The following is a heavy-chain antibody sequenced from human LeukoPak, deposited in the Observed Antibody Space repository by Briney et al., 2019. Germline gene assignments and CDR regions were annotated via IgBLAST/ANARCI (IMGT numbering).Heavy chain of an antibody. D-gene: IGHD6-13*01. J-gene: IGHJ4*02. V-gene: IGHV3-30*14. Sequence: PGGSLRLSCAASGFTFINSAMHWVRQAPGKGLEWVALISFDGTNKYYADSVKGRFTISRDNSKNTPYLQMSSLRAEDTAIYHCVKDLYKGDSSSWYYFHYWGQGTLVTVSS. CDR2: ISFDGTNK. CDR1: GFTFINSA. CDR3: VKDLYKGDSSSWYYFHY.